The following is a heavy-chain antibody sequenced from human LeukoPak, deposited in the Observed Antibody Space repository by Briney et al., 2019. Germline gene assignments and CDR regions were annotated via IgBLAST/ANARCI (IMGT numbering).Heavy chain of an antibody. D-gene: IGHD2-15*01. Sequence: ASVKVSCKASGYTFTSYGISWVRQAPGQGLEWMGWISAYNGNTNYAQKLQGRVTMTTETSTSTASMELRSLSFDDTAVYYCARDPPRIVVVVAATNYYGMDVWGQATTVTVSS. CDR3: ARDPPRIVVVVAATNYYGMDV. CDR2: ISAYNGNT. CDR1: GYTFTSYG. V-gene: IGHV1-18*01. J-gene: IGHJ6*02.